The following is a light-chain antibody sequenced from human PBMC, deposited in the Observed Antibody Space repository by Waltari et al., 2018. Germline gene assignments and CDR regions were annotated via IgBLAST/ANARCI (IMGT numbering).Light chain of an antibody. J-gene: IGLJ2*01. Sequence: SYELTQPPSVSVSPGQTARITCSGAASTTQYAYLYQQKAGQAPVMVMFKDTERPSGIPERFSGSSSGTTVTLTIGGVQAEDEADYYCQSAERSGTYMVFGGGTKVTVL. CDR3: QSAERSGTYMV. CDR1: ASTTQY. CDR2: KDT. V-gene: IGLV3-25*03.